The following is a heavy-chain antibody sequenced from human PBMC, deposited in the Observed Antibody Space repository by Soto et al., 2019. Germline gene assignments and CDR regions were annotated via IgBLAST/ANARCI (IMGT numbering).Heavy chain of an antibody. CDR2: IWYDGSNQ. V-gene: IGHV3-33*01. J-gene: IGHJ3*01. D-gene: IGHD4-17*01. CDR3: ARAYGVKSGTFDF. Sequence: QVQLVESGGGVVQPGRSLRLSCAASGFIFSTYDMHWVRQAPGKGLDWVAVIWYDGSNQDYADSVKGRFTISRDNSKTRLFLQMNSLRGEDTAVYYCARAYGVKSGTFDFWCQGTMVTVSS. CDR1: GFIFSTYD.